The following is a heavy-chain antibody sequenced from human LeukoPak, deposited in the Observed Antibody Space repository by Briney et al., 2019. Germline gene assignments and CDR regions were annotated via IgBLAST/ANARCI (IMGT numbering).Heavy chain of an antibody. CDR3: AREGIVGATTLGY. CDR2: IIPIFGTA. Sequence: SVKVSCKASGGTFSSYAISWVRQAPGQGLEWMGRIIPIFGTANYAQKFQGRITITTDESTSTAYMELSSLRSEDTAVYYCAREGIVGATTLGYWGQGTLVTVSS. D-gene: IGHD1-26*01. CDR1: GGTFSSYA. J-gene: IGHJ4*02. V-gene: IGHV1-69*05.